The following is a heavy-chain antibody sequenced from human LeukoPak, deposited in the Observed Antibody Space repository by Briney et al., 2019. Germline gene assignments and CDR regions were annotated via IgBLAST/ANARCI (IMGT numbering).Heavy chain of an antibody. V-gene: IGHV3-48*04. Sequence: PGGSLRLSCAASGFTFSSYSMNWVRQAPGKGLEWVSYISSSSSTIYYADSVMGRFTISRDNAKNSLYLQMNSLRAEDTAVYYCASAVATGHDYWGQGTLVTVSS. D-gene: IGHD5-12*01. CDR2: ISSSSSTI. J-gene: IGHJ4*02. CDR3: ASAVATGHDY. CDR1: GFTFSSYS.